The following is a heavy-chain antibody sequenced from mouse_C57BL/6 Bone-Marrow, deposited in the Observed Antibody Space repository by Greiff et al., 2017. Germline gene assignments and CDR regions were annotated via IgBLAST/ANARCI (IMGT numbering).Heavy chain of an antibody. CDR3: AREGLWLRLLWYFDV. J-gene: IGHJ1*03. V-gene: IGHV1-55*01. D-gene: IGHD2-2*01. Sequence: QVQLQQSGAELVKPGASVTMSCKASGYTFTSYWITWVKQRPGQGLEWIGDIYPGSGSTNYNEKFKSKATLTVDTSSSTAYMQLSSLTSEDSAVYYCAREGLWLRLLWYFDVWGTGTTVTVAS. CDR2: IYPGSGST. CDR1: GYTFTSYW.